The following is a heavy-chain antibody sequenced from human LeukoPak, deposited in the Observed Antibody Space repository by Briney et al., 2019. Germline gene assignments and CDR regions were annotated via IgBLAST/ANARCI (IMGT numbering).Heavy chain of an antibody. CDR2: IYHSGST. J-gene: IGHJ4*02. V-gene: IGHV4-38-2*02. CDR1: GYSISSGYY. CDR3: ARGRERGVSRMITFGGVIWSFDY. Sequence: SETLSLTCTVSGYSISSGYYWGWIRQPPGKGLEWIGSIYHSGSTYYNPSLKSRVTISVDTSKNQFSLKLSSVTAADTAVYYCARGRERGVSRMITFGGVIWSFDYWGQGTLVTVSS. D-gene: IGHD3-16*02.